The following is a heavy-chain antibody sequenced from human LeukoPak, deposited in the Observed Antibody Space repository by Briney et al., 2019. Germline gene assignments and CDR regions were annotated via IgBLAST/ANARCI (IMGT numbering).Heavy chain of an antibody. CDR2: INSDGSST. CDR1: GFTFSSYW. V-gene: IGHV3-74*01. J-gene: IGHJ4*02. D-gene: IGHD3-3*01. CDR3: ARGPDSWSGYYIDY. Sequence: GGSLRLSCAASGFTFSSYWMHWVRQAPGKGLVWVSRINSDGSSTSYADSVKGRFTISRDNAKNTLYLQMNSLRAEDTAVYYCARGPDSWSGYYIDYWGQGTLVTVST.